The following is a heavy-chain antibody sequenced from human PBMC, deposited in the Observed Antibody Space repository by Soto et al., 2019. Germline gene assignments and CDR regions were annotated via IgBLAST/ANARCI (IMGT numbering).Heavy chain of an antibody. CDR1: GYTFTSYD. J-gene: IGHJ6*02. Sequence: QVQLVQSGAEVKKPGASVKVSCKASGYTFTSYDINWVRQATGQGLEWMGWMNPNSGNTGYAQKFQGRVTMTRNTSISTAYMELSSLRSEETAVYYCAIERTGTTSMDVWCQGTTVTVSS. CDR3: AIERTGTTSMDV. V-gene: IGHV1-8*01. D-gene: IGHD1-1*01. CDR2: MNPNSGNT.